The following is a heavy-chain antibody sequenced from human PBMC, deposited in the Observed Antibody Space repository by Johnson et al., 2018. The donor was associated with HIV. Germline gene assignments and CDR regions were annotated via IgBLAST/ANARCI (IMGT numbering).Heavy chain of an antibody. J-gene: IGHJ3*02. CDR3: AKVWAVAGRGTHDAFDI. D-gene: IGHD6-19*01. CDR2: ISWNSGSI. Sequence: VESGGGVVQPGGSLRLSCAASGFTFSSYAMHWVRQAPGKGLEWVSGISWNSGSIGYADSVKGRFTISRDNAKNSLYLQMNSLRAEDTALYYCAKVWAVAGRGTHDAFDIWGQGTMVTVSS. V-gene: IGHV3-9*01. CDR1: GFTFSSYA.